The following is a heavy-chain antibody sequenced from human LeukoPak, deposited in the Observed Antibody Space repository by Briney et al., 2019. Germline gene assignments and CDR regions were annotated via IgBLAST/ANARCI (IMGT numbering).Heavy chain of an antibody. Sequence: ASVKVSCKASGYTFTSYDINWVRQATGQGLEWMGWMNPNSGNTGYAQKFQGRVTITRNTSISTAYMELSSLRAEDTALYYCAKGLRGYSYAFDYWGQGTLVTVSS. V-gene: IGHV1-8*03. CDR3: AKGLRGYSYAFDY. CDR1: GYTFTSYD. CDR2: MNPNSGNT. D-gene: IGHD5-18*01. J-gene: IGHJ4*02.